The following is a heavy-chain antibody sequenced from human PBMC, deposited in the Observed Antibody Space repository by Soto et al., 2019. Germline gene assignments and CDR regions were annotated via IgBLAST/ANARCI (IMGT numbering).Heavy chain of an antibody. D-gene: IGHD6-19*01. CDR2: ISDTGAST. V-gene: IGHV3-23*01. CDR3: AQGRGSGWTWYFDN. CDR1: GFTFKESA. Sequence: EVRLLEAGGGLKQPGGSLRLSCAASGFTFKESAMNWVRQAPGKGLEWVASISDTGASTWYAESVRGRLTISRDNSKNTLYLQMTSLRGEDTAVYYCAQGRGSGWTWYFDNWGQGTLVTVSS. J-gene: IGHJ4*02.